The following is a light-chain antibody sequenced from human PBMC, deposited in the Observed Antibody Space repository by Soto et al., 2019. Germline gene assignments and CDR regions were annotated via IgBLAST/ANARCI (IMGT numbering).Light chain of an antibody. CDR1: SSDIGSYNL. Sequence: QSVLTQPDSVSGSPGQSITISCTGTSSDIGSYNLVSWYQQHPGKAPKLMIYEGTKRPSGASNRFSGYKSGNTASLTIAGLQAEDEADYYCCSYAGSSTWVFGGGTKLTVL. V-gene: IGLV2-23*01. CDR3: CSYAGSSTWV. J-gene: IGLJ3*02. CDR2: EGT.